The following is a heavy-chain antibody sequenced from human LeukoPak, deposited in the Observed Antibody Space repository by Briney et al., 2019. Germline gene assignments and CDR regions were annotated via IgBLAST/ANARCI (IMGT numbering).Heavy chain of an antibody. CDR2: INSDGGST. CDR1: GFTFSSYW. D-gene: IGHD4-17*01. V-gene: IGHV3-74*01. J-gene: IGHJ1*01. CDR3: ARDGNDYGDYEYFQH. Sequence: GGSLRLSCTASGFTFSSYWMHWVRQAPGKGLVWVSRINSDGGSTSYADSVKGRFTISRDNSKNTLYLQMNSLRAEDTAVYYCARDGNDYGDYEYFQHWGQGTLVTVSS.